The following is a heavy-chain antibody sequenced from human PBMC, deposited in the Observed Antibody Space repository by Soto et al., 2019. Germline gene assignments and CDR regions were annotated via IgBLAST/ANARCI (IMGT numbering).Heavy chain of an antibody. V-gene: IGHV4-34*01. CDR1: GGSFSGYY. CDR3: ARRTMVRGAFDY. D-gene: IGHD3-10*01. J-gene: IGHJ4*02. Sequence: SETLSLTCAVYGGSFSGYYWSWIRQPPGKGLEWIGEINHSGSTNYNPSLKSRVTISVDTSKHQFSLKLSSVTAADTAVYYCARRTMVRGAFDYWGQGTLVTVSS. CDR2: INHSGST.